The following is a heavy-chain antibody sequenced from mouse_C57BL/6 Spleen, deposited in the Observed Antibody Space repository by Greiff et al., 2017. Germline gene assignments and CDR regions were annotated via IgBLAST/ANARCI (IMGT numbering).Heavy chain of an antibody. CDR1: GYTFTNYW. CDR3: ARGYDYDVTWFAY. V-gene: IGHV1-63*01. D-gene: IGHD2-4*01. Sequence: QVQLQQSGAELVRPGTSVKMSCKASGYTFTNYWIGWAKQRPGHGLEWIGDIYPGGGYTNYTEKFKGKATLTADKSSSTAYMQFSSLTSEDSAIYYCARGYDYDVTWFAYWGQGTLVTVSA. CDR2: IYPGGGYT. J-gene: IGHJ3*01.